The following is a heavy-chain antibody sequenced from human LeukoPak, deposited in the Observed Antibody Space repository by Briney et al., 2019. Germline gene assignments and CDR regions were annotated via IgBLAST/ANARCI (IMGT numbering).Heavy chain of an antibody. CDR1: GGSSSNYY. D-gene: IGHD5-18*01. Sequence: KSSETLSLTCAVYGGSSSNYYWNWIRQSPGKGLEWIGEINQSGSTKYNPSLKSRVTISGDTSKTQFSLRLNSVTAADTAVYFCARAYRAHQTFHSYHYFDYWGQGTLVTVSS. CDR3: ARAYRAHQTFHSYHYFDY. V-gene: IGHV4-34*01. CDR2: INQSGST. J-gene: IGHJ4*02.